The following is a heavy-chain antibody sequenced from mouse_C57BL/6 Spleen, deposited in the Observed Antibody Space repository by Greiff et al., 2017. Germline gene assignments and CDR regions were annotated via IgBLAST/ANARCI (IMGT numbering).Heavy chain of an antibody. CDR2: IDPATGNT. D-gene: IGHD1-1*01. V-gene: IGHV14-3*01. J-gene: IGHJ2*01. CDR3: ARSKVYYYGSSSWDY. CDR1: GFNIKNTY. Sequence: VQLQQSVAELVRPGASVKLSCTASGFNIKNTYMHWVKQRPEQGLEWIGRIDPATGNTKYAPKFPGKATMTADTSSNTSYLQLSSLTSEDTAIYYCARSKVYYYGSSSWDYWGQGTTLTVSS.